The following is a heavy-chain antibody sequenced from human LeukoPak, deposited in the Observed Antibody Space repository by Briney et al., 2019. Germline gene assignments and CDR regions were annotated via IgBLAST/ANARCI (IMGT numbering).Heavy chain of an antibody. Sequence: PGGALRLSCAASGFAFSTYSMNWVRQAPGKGVEGVSSITSISSYIKYSDSVRGRFTISRDNAKNSLYMQMNSLRAEDTAVYYCARVKAGATVENFYYYYMDVWGKGTTVTVSS. D-gene: IGHD1/OR15-1a*01. CDR3: ARVKAGATVENFYYYYMDV. CDR2: ITSISSYI. CDR1: GFAFSTYS. J-gene: IGHJ6*03. V-gene: IGHV3-21*01.